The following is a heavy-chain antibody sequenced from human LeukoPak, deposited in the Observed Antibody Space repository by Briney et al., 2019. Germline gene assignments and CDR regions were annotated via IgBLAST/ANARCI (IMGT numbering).Heavy chain of an antibody. J-gene: IGHJ4*02. CDR1: GYTFTGYY. V-gene: IGHV1-2*02. D-gene: IGHD3-9*01. CDR2: INANSGGT. Sequence: EASVKVSCKASGYTFTGYYMHWVRQAPGQGVEWMGWINANSGGTNYAQKFQGRVTMTRDTSISTAYMELTSLRSDDTAVYYCAPGGFDSNTFDYWGQGSLVTVSS. CDR3: APGGFDSNTFDY.